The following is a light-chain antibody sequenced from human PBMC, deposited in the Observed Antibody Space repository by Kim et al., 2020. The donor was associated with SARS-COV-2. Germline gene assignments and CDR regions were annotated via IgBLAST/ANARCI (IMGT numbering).Light chain of an antibody. CDR2: DVS. Sequence: QSALTQPASVSGSPGQSITISCTGTGSDVGGYNYVSWYQQHPGKAPKLMIYDVSKRPSGVSNRFSGSKSGNTASLTISGLQAEDEADYYCSSYTSSSTSLYVFGTGTKVTVL. V-gene: IGLV2-14*01. J-gene: IGLJ1*01. CDR1: GSDVGGYNY. CDR3: SSYTSSSTSLYV.